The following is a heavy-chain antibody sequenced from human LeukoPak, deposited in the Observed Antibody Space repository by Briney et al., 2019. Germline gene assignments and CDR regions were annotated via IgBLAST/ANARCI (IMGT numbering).Heavy chain of an antibody. D-gene: IGHD6-13*01. J-gene: IGHJ1*01. CDR2: IKKDGSEN. V-gene: IGHV3-7*04. CDR1: GFTFSNYW. Sequence: GGSLRLSCAASGFTFSNYWMNWVRQAPGKGLEWVANIKKDGSENYYVDSVKGRFTISRDNAKNSLFLQMNGLRADDTAVYYCARDPQTNSWPEYFLHWGQGTLVTVSS. CDR3: ARDPQTNSWPEYFLH.